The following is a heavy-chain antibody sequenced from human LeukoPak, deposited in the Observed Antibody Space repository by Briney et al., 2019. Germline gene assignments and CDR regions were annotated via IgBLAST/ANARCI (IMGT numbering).Heavy chain of an antibody. Sequence: GGSLRLSCAASGFTFSRYGMNWVRQAPGKGLEWVSYISSSGTTIYYADSVKGRFTISRDNADNSLFLQMNRLRDEDTAVYYCARDAFDTSGYSYGDAFDFWGQGTMVTLSS. CDR1: GFTFSRYG. D-gene: IGHD3-22*01. CDR2: ISSSGTTI. CDR3: ARDAFDTSGYSYGDAFDF. J-gene: IGHJ3*01. V-gene: IGHV3-48*02.